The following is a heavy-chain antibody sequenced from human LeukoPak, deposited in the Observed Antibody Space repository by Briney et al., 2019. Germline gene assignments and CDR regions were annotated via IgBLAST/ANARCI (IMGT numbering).Heavy chain of an antibody. D-gene: IGHD6-13*01. Sequence: ASVKVSCKASGYTFTSYGISWVRQAPGQGLEWMGWISAYNGNTNYAQKLQGRVTMTTDTSTSAAYMELRSLRSEDTAVYYCARGGSSWYPGSNWFDPWGQGTLVTVSS. CDR3: ARGGSSWYPGSNWFDP. CDR1: GYTFTSYG. J-gene: IGHJ5*02. V-gene: IGHV1-18*01. CDR2: ISAYNGNT.